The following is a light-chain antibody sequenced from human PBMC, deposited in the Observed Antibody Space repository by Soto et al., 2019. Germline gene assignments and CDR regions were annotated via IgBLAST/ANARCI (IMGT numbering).Light chain of an antibody. CDR3: QQYSSSSGYT. Sequence: VLTQSPGTLSLSPGERATLSCRASQNIATQFFTWYQQRPGQAPRVLIYGTSTRATGTPARFSGSGSGTDFTLTISRLEPEDFAVYYRQQYSSSSGYTFGQGTKLEIK. J-gene: IGKJ2*01. CDR2: GTS. CDR1: QNIATQF. V-gene: IGKV3-20*01.